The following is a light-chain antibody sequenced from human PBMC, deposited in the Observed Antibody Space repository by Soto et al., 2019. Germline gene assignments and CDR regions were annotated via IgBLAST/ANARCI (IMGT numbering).Light chain of an antibody. V-gene: IGLV8-61*01. Sequence: QAVVTQEPSFSVSPGGTVTLTCGLSSGSVSTSYYPSWYQQTPGQAPRTLIYSTNTRSSGVPDRFSGSILGNKAALTITGAQADDESDYYWVLYMGSGIHWVFGGGTKLTVL. CDR2: STN. J-gene: IGLJ3*02. CDR1: SGSVSTSYY. CDR3: VLYMGSGIHWV.